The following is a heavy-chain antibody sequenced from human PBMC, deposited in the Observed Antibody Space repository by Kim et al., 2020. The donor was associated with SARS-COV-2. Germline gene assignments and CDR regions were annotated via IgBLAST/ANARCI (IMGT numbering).Heavy chain of an antibody. Sequence: SETLSLTCTVSGGSISSSSYYWGWIRQPPGKGLEWIGSIYYSGSTYYNPSLKSRVTISVDTSKNQFSLTLSSVTAADTAVYYCAREGLLPPTITMIVVVINLAWFDPWGQGTLVTVSS. CDR2: IYYSGST. CDR3: AREGLLPPTITMIVVVINLAWFDP. D-gene: IGHD3-22*01. CDR1: GGSISSSSYY. V-gene: IGHV4-39*02. J-gene: IGHJ5*02.